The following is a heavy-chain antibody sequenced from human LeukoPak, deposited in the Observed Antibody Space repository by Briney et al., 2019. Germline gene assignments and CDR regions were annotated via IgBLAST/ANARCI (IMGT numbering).Heavy chain of an antibody. CDR3: ARRTFGGSYEEGFDY. CDR2: IYHSGST. V-gene: IGHV4-39*07. CDR1: GGSISSSSYY. D-gene: IGHD1-26*01. Sequence: SETLSLTCTVSGGSISSSSYYWGWIRQPPGKGLEWIGEIYHSGSTNYNPSLKSRVTISVDKSKNQFSLKLSSVTAADTAVYYCARRTFGGSYEEGFDYWGQGTLVTVSS. J-gene: IGHJ4*02.